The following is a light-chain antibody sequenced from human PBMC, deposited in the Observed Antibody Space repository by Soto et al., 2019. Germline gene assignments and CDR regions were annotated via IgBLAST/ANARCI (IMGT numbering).Light chain of an antibody. CDR3: QQSET. V-gene: IGKV3-20*01. Sequence: IVLTQSPGTLSLSPGERATLSCRASQSVRSNYLAWYQQKPGQAPRLLIYGASSRATGIPDRFSGSGSGTDFTLTISRLEPEDFAVYYCQQSETFGQGTKVDIK. J-gene: IGKJ1*01. CDR1: QSVRSNY. CDR2: GAS.